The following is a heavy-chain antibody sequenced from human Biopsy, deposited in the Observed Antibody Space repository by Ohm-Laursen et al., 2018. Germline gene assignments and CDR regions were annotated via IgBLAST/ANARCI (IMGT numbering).Heavy chain of an antibody. CDR1: GGYISSGGSY. V-gene: IGHV4-31*01. J-gene: IGHJ5*02. Sequence: PSQTLSLTCTVSGGYISSGGSYWSWIRQRPGKGLEWIGYIFNSANTYYNPSLKSLITISGDTSKNQFSLKLNSVTAADTAVYYCARGDYFDSNGYFWFDPWGQGTLVTVSS. CDR3: ARGDYFDSNGYFWFDP. CDR2: IFNSANT. D-gene: IGHD3-22*01.